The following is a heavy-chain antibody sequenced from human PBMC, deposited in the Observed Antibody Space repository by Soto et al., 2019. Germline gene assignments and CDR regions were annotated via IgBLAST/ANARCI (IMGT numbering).Heavy chain of an antibody. Sequence: PGGSLRLSCAASGFTFSGSAMHWVRQASGKGLEWVGRIRSKANSYATAYAASVKGRFTISRDDSKNTAYLQMNSLKTEDTAVYYCTRHLQWELPRIDYYYYGMDVWGQGTTVTVSS. V-gene: IGHV3-73*01. J-gene: IGHJ6*02. CDR2: IRSKANSYAT. CDR1: GFTFSGSA. D-gene: IGHD1-26*01. CDR3: TRHLQWELPRIDYYYYGMDV.